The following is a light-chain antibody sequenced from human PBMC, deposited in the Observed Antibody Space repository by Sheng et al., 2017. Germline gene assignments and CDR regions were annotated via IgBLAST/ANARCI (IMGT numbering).Light chain of an antibody. CDR3: SSHSSSTRYV. CDR1: ISDIGGSNF. CDR2: DVS. J-gene: IGLJ1*01. Sequence: QSALTQPASVSGSPGQSITISCTGTISDIGGSNFVSWYQQHPGKAPKLMIFDVSNRPSGVSDRFSASKSGNTASLTISGLQAEDEADYYCSSHSSSTRYVFGTGTKVTVL. V-gene: IGLV2-14*03.